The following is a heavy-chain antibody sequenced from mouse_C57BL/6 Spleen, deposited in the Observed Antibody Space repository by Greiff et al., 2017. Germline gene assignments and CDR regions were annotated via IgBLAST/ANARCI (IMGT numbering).Heavy chain of an antibody. J-gene: IGHJ4*01. CDR1: GYTFTSYD. CDR2: IYPSDGST. V-gene: IGHV1-85*01. CDR3: GREDYYAMDY. Sequence: QVQLKQSGPELVKPGASVKLSCKASGYTFTSYDINWVKQRPGQGLEWIGWIYPSDGSTKYTEMFKGKATLTVDTSSSTAYMELHSLTSEDSAVYFGGREDYYAMDYWGQGTSVTVSS.